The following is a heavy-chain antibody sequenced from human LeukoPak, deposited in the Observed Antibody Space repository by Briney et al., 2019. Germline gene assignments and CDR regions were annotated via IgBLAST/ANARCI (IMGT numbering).Heavy chain of an antibody. Sequence: GGSLRLSCAASGFTFSSYGMHWVRQAPGKGLEWVAFIRHDGSNKYYADSVKGRFTISRDNSKNTLYLQMNSLRAEDTAVYYCAKEILGYCSSTSCHGFDYWGQGTLVTVSS. CDR2: IRHDGSNK. CDR3: AKEILGYCSSTSCHGFDY. J-gene: IGHJ4*02. CDR1: GFTFSSYG. D-gene: IGHD2-2*01. V-gene: IGHV3-30*02.